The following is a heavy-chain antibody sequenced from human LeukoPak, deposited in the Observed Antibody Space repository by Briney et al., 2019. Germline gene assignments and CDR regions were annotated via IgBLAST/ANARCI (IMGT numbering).Heavy chain of an antibody. CDR3: ARGTLTITALIDY. J-gene: IGHJ4*02. CDR1: GFTFSSNW. D-gene: IGHD6-6*01. CDR2: IKSDGSIT. Sequence: GGSLRLSCAASGFTFSSNWMHWVRHAPGKGLVWVSRIKSDGSITIYADFVKGRFTISRDNAKNTLYVEMYSLTAEDMAVYYCARGTLTITALIDYWGQGTLVTVSS. V-gene: IGHV3-74*01.